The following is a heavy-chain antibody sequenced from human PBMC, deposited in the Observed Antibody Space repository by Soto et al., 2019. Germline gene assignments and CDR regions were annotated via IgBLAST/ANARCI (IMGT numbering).Heavy chain of an antibody. Sequence: SVKVSCKASGYTFTSYAMHWVRQAPGQGLEWMGRIIPILGIANYAQKFQGRVTITADKSTSTAYMELSSLRSEDTAVYYCGRDPLGSGSYNLPYYFDYWGQGTLVTVSS. J-gene: IGHJ4*02. V-gene: IGHV1-69*04. CDR1: GYTFTSYA. CDR2: IIPILGIA. CDR3: GRDPLGSGSYNLPYYFDY. D-gene: IGHD3-10*01.